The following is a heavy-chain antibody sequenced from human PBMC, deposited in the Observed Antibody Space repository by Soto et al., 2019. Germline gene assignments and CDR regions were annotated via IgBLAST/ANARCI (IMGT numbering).Heavy chain of an antibody. D-gene: IGHD7-27*01. Sequence: GESLKISCAASGFTFSSYWMHWVRQVPGKGLVWVSRINSDGSSTSYADSVKGRFTISRDNAKNTLYLQMNSLRAEETAVYYCASSLLTPFDYWGQGTLVTVSS. CDR3: ASSLLTPFDY. CDR1: GFTFSSYW. J-gene: IGHJ4*02. V-gene: IGHV3-74*01. CDR2: INSDGSST.